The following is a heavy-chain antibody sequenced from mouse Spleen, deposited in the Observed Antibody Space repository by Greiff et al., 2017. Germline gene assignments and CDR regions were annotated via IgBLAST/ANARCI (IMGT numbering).Heavy chain of an antibody. CDR3: ARQEYRYGYFDV. V-gene: IGHV5-6-2*01. J-gene: IGHJ1*01. CDR2: INSNGGST. CDR1: GFTFSSYA. Sequence: EVQGVESGGGLVKPGGSLKLSCAASGFTFSSYAMSWVRQTPEKRLEWVAAINSNGGSTYYPDTVKDRFTISRDNAKNTLYLQMSSLRSEDTALYYCARQEYRYGYFDVWGAGTTVTVSS. D-gene: IGHD2-14*01.